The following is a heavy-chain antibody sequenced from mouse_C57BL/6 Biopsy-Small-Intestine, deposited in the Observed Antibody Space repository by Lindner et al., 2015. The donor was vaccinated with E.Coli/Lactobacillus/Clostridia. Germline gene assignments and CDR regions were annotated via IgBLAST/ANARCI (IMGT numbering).Heavy chain of an antibody. CDR1: GFNIKDYF. CDR3: ARGDDYLFTY. D-gene: IGHD2-4*01. CDR2: IDPEDDET. V-gene: IGHV14-2*01. J-gene: IGHJ3*01. Sequence: VQLQESGAELVKPGASVRLSCTASGFNIKDYFMHWVKQRPEQDLEWIGRIDPEDDETKYAPKFQGKATIKTDTPSNTAYLQLSSLTFEDTAVYYCARGDDYLFTYWGQGTLVTVSA.